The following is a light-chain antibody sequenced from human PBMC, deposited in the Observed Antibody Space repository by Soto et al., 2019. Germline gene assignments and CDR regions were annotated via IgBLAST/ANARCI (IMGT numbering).Light chain of an antibody. CDR2: DAS. J-gene: IGKJ1*01. CDR3: QQYNNWPRET. V-gene: IGKV3-15*01. CDR1: ESVSTN. Sequence: EIVMTQSPATLSVSPGERATLSCRASESVSTNLAWYQQRPGQAPRLLIYDASTRATGIPARFSGSGSGTEFTPTISSLQSEDVAIYYCQQYNNWPRETFGQGAKVEFK.